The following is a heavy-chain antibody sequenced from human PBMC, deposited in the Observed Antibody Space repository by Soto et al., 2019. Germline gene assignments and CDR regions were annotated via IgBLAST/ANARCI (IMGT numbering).Heavy chain of an antibody. D-gene: IGHD3-22*01. V-gene: IGHV3-30-3*01. J-gene: IGHJ4*02. CDR3: ARDYYKYYDSSGYYRSPAY. Sequence: GGSLRLSCAASGFTFSSYAMHWVRQAPGKGLEWVALISYDGSDKDYADSVKGAFTISRDNSRNTLFLQMNSLRAEDTAVYYCARDYYKYYDSSGYYRSPAYWGQGT. CDR2: ISYDGSDK. CDR1: GFTFSSYA.